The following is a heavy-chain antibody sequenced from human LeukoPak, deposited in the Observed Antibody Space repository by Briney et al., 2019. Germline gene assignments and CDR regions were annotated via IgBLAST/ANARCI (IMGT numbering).Heavy chain of an antibody. J-gene: IGHJ4*02. V-gene: IGHV3-21*01. CDR2: ISSSSTYI. CDR3: ARDKSSWYGVDY. D-gene: IGHD6-13*01. CDR1: GFTFSSYS. Sequence: GGSLRLSCAASGFTFSSYSMNWVRQAPGKGLECVSSISSSSTYIYYADSVKGRFTISRDNAKNSLYLQMNSLRAEDTAVYYCARDKSSWYGVDYWGQGTLVTVSS.